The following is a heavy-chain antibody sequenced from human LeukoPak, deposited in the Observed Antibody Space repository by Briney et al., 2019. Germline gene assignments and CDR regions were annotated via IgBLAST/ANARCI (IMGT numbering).Heavy chain of an antibody. Sequence: ASVKVSCKASGYTFTGYYMHWVRQAPGQGLEWMGWINPNSGGTNYAQKFQGRVTMTRDTSISTAYMELSRLRSDDTAVYYCARDPVGLATMSRDYWGQGTLVTVSS. CDR3: ARDPVGLATMSRDY. J-gene: IGHJ4*02. CDR1: GYTFTGYY. CDR2: INPNSGGT. V-gene: IGHV1-2*02. D-gene: IGHD3-10*02.